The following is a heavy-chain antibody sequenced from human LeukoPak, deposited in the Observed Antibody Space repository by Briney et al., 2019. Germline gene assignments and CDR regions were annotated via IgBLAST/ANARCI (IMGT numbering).Heavy chain of an antibody. V-gene: IGHV1-2*02. CDR2: INPNSGGT. J-gene: IGHJ5*02. CDR1: GYTFTRYY. CDR3: ARDAVLRFLEWFGWFDP. D-gene: IGHD3-3*01. Sequence: ASVKVSCKASGYTFTRYYMHWVRQAPGQGLEWMGWINPNSGGTNYAQKFQGRVTMTRDTSISTAYMELSRLRSDDTAVYYCARDAVLRFLEWFGWFDPWGQGTLVAVSS.